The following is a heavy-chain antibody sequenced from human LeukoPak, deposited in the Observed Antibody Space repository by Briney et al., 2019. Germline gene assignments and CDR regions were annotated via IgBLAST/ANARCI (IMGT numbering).Heavy chain of an antibody. J-gene: IGHJ6*03. V-gene: IGHV4-59*01. Sequence: SETLSLTCTVSGGSISSYYWSWIRQPPGKGLGCIGYIYYSGSTNYNPSLKSRVTISVDTSKNQFSLKLSSVTAADTAVYYCARVKQQLVIYYYYYYMDVWGKGTTVTISS. CDR3: ARVKQQLVIYYYYYYMDV. CDR1: GGSISSYY. CDR2: IYYSGST. D-gene: IGHD6-13*01.